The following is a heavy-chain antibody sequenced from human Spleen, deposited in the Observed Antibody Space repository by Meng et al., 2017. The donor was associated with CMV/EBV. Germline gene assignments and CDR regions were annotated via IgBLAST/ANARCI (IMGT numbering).Heavy chain of an antibody. Sequence: GSLRLSCNVAGDSIRDGSYYWGWVRQPPGKGLEWIGSLSYSGDSSYNPSLKGRVTISVDTSKNQFSLNMRSVTAADTAVYYCATFLVVGNYYSVYWGQGALVTVSS. CDR1: GDSIRDGSYY. D-gene: IGHD2-15*01. V-gene: IGHV4-39*07. J-gene: IGHJ4*02. CDR3: ATFLVVGNYYSVY. CDR2: LSYSGDS.